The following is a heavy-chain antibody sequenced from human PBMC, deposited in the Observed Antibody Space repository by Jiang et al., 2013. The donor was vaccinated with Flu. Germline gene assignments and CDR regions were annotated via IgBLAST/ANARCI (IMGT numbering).Heavy chain of an antibody. CDR3: ATLRGSTYDTYVMDS. V-gene: IGHV3-30*02. D-gene: IGHD3-9*01. CDR1: G. J-gene: IGHJ4*02. CDR2: IRFDGSST. Sequence: GMHWVRQAPGKGLEWVAFIRFDGSSTFYADSVKGRFTISRDNSKNMLYLQMNSLRADDTALYFCATLRGSTYDTYVMDSWGQGTLVTVSS.